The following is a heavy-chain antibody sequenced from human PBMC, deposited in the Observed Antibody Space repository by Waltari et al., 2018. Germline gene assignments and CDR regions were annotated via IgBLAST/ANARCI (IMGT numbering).Heavy chain of an antibody. CDR1: GGSFSGYY. Sequence: QVQLQQWGAGLLKPSETLSLTCAVYGGSFSGYYWSWIRQPPGKGLEWIGEINHSGSTNDNPPLKSRVTISVDPSKNQFSLKRSSVTAADTAVYYCARGLGENIVVVVAAPAVPYFDYWGQGTLVTVSS. V-gene: IGHV4-34*01. CDR3: ARGLGENIVVVVAAPAVPYFDY. J-gene: IGHJ4*02. D-gene: IGHD2-15*01. CDR2: INHSGST.